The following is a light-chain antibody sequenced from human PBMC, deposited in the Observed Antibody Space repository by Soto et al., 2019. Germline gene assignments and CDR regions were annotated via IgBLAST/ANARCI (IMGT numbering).Light chain of an antibody. CDR1: QSFRGL. J-gene: IGKJ5*01. V-gene: IGKV3-11*01. CDR3: QQRSNWPPEVT. CDR2: DAY. Sequence: EVVLTQSPVTLSLSPGERATLSCRASQSFRGLLAWYQQKPGQAPRLLIYDAYNRATGIPPRFSGSGSGTDLTLTISSLEPDDFAIYYCQQRSNWPPEVTYGQGTRLEIK.